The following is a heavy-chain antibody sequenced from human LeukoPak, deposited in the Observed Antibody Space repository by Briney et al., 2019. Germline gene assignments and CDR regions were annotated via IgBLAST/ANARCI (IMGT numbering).Heavy chain of an antibody. Sequence: QTGGSLRLSCAASGFTVSSNYMSWVRQAPGKGLEWVSVIYSGGSTYYADSVKGRFSISRDNSKNTLYLQMNSLRAEDTAVYYCARESKPPYLEYYYYGMDVWGQGTTVTVSS. D-gene: IGHD3-3*01. CDR2: IYSGGST. J-gene: IGHJ6*02. CDR1: GFTVSSNY. CDR3: ARESKPPYLEYYYYGMDV. V-gene: IGHV3-53*01.